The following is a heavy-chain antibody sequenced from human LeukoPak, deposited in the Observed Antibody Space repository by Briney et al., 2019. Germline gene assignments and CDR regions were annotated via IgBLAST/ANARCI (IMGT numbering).Heavy chain of an antibody. CDR2: TYWNNDK. V-gene: IGHV2-5*01. CDR1: GFSLSTTGVG. D-gene: IGHD3-10*01. J-gene: IGHJ4*02. Sequence: SGPTLVNPTQTLTLTCTFSGFSLSTTGVGVGWIRQPPGKALEWLAVTYWNNDKSYSPSLKSRLTITKDTSKNQVVLIMTNMDPVDTATYYCAHKGRGSGSYTMWGQGTLVTVSS. CDR3: AHKGRGSGSYTM.